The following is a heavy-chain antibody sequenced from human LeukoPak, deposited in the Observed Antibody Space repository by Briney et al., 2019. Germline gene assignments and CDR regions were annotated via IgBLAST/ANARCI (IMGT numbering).Heavy chain of an antibody. V-gene: IGHV4-59*11. CDR2: ISYIGST. D-gene: IGHD4-17*01. Sequence: PSETLSLTCTVSGGSISTHYWTWIRQPPGKGLEWIGYISYIGSTNYAPSLKSRVTISVDTSKNRFSLKLSAMTAADTAVYFCARDQTTVTKGFDIWGQGTVVTVSS. CDR1: GGSISTHY. CDR3: ARDQTTVTKGFDI. J-gene: IGHJ3*02.